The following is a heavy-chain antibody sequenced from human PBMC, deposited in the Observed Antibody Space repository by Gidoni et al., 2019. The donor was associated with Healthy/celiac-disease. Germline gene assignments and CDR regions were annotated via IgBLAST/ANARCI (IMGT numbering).Heavy chain of an antibody. CDR3: AKEGVVAGTPYYFDY. CDR1: GFTFSSYA. D-gene: IGHD6-19*01. J-gene: IGHJ4*02. V-gene: IGHV3-23*01. Sequence: EGQRLEAGGGLVQPGGSLRRSCAASGFTFSSYAMSWVRQAPGKGLEWVAAIMGSGGSTYYADSVKGLFTISRDNSKNTLYLQMNSLRAEYTAVYYCAKEGVVAGTPYYFDYWGQGTLVTVSS. CDR2: IMGSGGST.